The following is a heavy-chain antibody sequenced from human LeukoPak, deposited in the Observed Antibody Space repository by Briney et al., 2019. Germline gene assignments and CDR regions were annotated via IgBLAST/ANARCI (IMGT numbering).Heavy chain of an antibody. CDR2: INHSGST. Sequence: PSETLSLTCAVYGGSFSGYYWSWIRQPPGKGLEWIGEINHSGSTNYNPSLKSRVTISVDTSKNQFSLKLSSVTAADTAVYYCARGPNTGIVVVPAAREGDGQKLNWFDPWGQGTLVTVSS. V-gene: IGHV4-34*01. CDR1: GGSFSGYY. J-gene: IGHJ5*02. D-gene: IGHD2-2*01. CDR3: ARGPNTGIVVVPAAREGDGQKLNWFDP.